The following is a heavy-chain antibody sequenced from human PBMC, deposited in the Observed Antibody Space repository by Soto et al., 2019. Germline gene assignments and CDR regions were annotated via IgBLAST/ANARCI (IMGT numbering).Heavy chain of an antibody. V-gene: IGHV1-18*01. CDR2: ISAYNGNT. J-gene: IGHJ5*02. D-gene: IGHD3-10*01. CDR1: GYTFTSYG. Sequence: ASVKVSCKASGYTFTSYGISWVRQAPGQGLEWMGWISAYNGNTNYAQKLQGRVTMTTDTSTSTAYMELRSLRSDDTAVYYCARDCPDYYGSGSYYNNWFDPWGQGTLVTSPQ. CDR3: ARDCPDYYGSGSYYNNWFDP.